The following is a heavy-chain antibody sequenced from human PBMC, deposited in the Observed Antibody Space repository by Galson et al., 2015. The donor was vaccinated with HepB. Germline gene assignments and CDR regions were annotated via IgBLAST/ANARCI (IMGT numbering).Heavy chain of an antibody. CDR2: IYYSGST. CDR1: GGSISSGGYY. J-gene: IGHJ2*01. V-gene: IGHV4-31*03. Sequence: LSLTCTVSGGSISSGGYYWSWIRQHPGKGLEWIGYIYYSGSTHYNPSLESRATISLDTSKNQLSLKVTSVIAADTAVYYCARGLWYFDLWGRGTLVSVSS. CDR3: ARGLWYFDL.